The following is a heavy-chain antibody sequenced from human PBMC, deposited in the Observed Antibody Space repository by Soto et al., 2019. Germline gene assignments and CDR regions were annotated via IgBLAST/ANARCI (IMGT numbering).Heavy chain of an antibody. D-gene: IGHD3-9*01. CDR1: GFTFSSYG. CDR3: ARDHKHYYDILTGYYPTPFDY. J-gene: IGHJ4*02. CDR2: IWYDGSNK. Sequence: GGSLRLSCAASGFTFSSYGMHWVRQAPGKGLEWVAVIWYDGSNKYYADSVKGRFTISRDNSKNTLYLQMNSLRAEDTAVYYCARDHKHYYDILTGYYPTPFDYWGQGTLVTVSS. V-gene: IGHV3-33*01.